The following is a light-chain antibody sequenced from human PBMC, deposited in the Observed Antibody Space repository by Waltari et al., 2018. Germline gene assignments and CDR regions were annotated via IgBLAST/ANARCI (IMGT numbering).Light chain of an antibody. V-gene: IGLV2-14*03. J-gene: IGLJ1*01. CDR1: SSDVGGYNY. CDR2: DVS. Sequence: QSALTQPASVSGSTGQSITISCTGTSSDVGGYNYVSWYQQHPGKAPKFMIYDVSKRPSGVSDRFSGSKSGNTASLTISGLQAEDEADYYCCSYATRDSYVFGTGTKVTVL. CDR3: CSYATRDSYV.